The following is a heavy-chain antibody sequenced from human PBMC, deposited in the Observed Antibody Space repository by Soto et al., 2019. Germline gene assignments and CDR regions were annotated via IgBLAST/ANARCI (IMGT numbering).Heavy chain of an antibody. CDR3: ARGPFRPSALDV. D-gene: IGHD3-10*01. CDR1: GDNFKKNV. J-gene: IGHJ6*02. Sequence: QVQLMQSGAEINKPGSSVKVSCKTSGDNFKKNVFTWVRQAPGQGLEWMGGTIPALGKTHYIEKFQGRVSITVDEATRTVYMELRDLSSEDTALYYCARGPFRPSALDVWGQGPTVTVSS. CDR2: TIPALGKT. V-gene: IGHV1-69*01.